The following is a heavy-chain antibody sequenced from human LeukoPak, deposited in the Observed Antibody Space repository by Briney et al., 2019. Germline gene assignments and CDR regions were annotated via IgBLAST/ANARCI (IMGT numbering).Heavy chain of an antibody. D-gene: IGHD3-10*01. Sequence: ASVKVSCKASGYTFTGYYMHWVRQAPGQGLEWMGWINPNSGGTNYAQKFQGRVTMTRDTSISTAYMELSRLRSDDTAVYYCARGLTYYGSGSYYFGYWGQGTLVTVSS. CDR1: GYTFTGYY. V-gene: IGHV1-2*02. CDR2: INPNSGGT. J-gene: IGHJ4*02. CDR3: ARGLTYYGSGSYYFGY.